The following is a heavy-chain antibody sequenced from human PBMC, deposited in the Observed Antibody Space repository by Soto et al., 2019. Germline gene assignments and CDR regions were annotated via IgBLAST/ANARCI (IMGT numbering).Heavy chain of an antibody. D-gene: IGHD4-17*01. CDR2: IFNSGST. J-gene: IGHJ4*02. CDR1: GDSITSYH. CDR3: ARASTTVTTLDY. Sequence: PSETLSLTCTVSGDSITSYHWSWIRQSPEKGLEWIGYIFNSGSTAYNTYLKSRVTISVDRSKNQFSLKLSSVTAADTAVYYCARASTTVTTLDYWGQGTLVTVSS. V-gene: IGHV4-59*08.